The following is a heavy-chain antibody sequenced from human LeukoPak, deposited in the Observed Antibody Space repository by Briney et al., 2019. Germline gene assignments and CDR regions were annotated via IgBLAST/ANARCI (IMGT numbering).Heavy chain of an antibody. D-gene: IGHD3-10*01. V-gene: IGHV3-11*01. Sequence: GGSLRLSWAASGFTFSDYYMSWIRQAPGKGLEWVSYISSSGSTIYYADSVKGRFTISRDNAKNSLHLQMNSLRAEDTAVYYCARDRNYGAYFDYWGQGTLVTVSS. CDR1: GFTFSDYY. CDR2: ISSSGSTI. CDR3: ARDRNYGAYFDY. J-gene: IGHJ4*02.